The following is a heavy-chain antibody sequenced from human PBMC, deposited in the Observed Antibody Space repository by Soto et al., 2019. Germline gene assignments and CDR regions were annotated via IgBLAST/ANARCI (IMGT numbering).Heavy chain of an antibody. CDR3: ARDIFGLLTIRAYDF. D-gene: IGHD3-3*01. V-gene: IGHV1-3*01. CDR2: INAENGNT. Sequence: ASVKVSCKASGYTFTTYSMHWVRQAPGQRLEWMGWINAENGNTKYSQKFQGRVTITRDTSASTAYMELSSLRSEDTAVYYCARDIFGLLTIRAYDFWGQGTMV. CDR1: GYTFTTYS. J-gene: IGHJ4*02.